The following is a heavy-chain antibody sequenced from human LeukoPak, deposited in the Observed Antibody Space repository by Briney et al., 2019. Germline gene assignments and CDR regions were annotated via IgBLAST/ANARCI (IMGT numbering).Heavy chain of an antibody. Sequence: ASVKVSCKASGYTFTSYGISWVRQAPGQGLEWMGWISAYNGNTNYAQKLQGRVTMTTDTSTSTAYMELRGLRSDDTAVYYCARIDCSSTSCYTGDYYYHYMDVWGKGTTVTVSS. CDR1: GYTFTSYG. D-gene: IGHD2-2*02. CDR3: ARIDCSSTSCYTGDYYYHYMDV. CDR2: ISAYNGNT. J-gene: IGHJ6*03. V-gene: IGHV1-18*01.